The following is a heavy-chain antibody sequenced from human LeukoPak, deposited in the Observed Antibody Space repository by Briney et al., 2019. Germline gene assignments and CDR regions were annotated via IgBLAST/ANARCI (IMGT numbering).Heavy chain of an antibody. J-gene: IGHJ6*02. Sequence: GGSLRLSCAASGFTFSSFAMSWVRQAPGKGLEWVAVISYDGSNKYYADSVKGRFTISRDNSKDTLYLQMNSLRAEDTAVYYCAKDRGAEWELLRDYYYYGVDVWGQGTTVTVSS. D-gene: IGHD1-26*01. CDR3: AKDRGAEWELLRDYYYYGVDV. V-gene: IGHV3-30*18. CDR1: GFTFSSFA. CDR2: ISYDGSNK.